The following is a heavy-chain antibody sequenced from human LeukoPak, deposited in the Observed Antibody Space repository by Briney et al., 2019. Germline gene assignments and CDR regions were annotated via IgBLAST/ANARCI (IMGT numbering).Heavy chain of an antibody. CDR2: INPSGGST. CDR3: ARGQWLVPVSSWFDP. Sequence: ASVKVSCKASGYTFTSYYMHWVRQAPGQGLEWMGIINPSGGSTSYAQKFQGRVTMTRDTSTSTVYMELSSLRSEDTAVYYCARGQWLVPVSSWFDPWGQGTLVTVSS. CDR1: GYTFTSYY. J-gene: IGHJ5*02. D-gene: IGHD6-19*01. V-gene: IGHV1-46*01.